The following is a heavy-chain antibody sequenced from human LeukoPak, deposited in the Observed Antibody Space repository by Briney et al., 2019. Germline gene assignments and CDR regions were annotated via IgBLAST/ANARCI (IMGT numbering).Heavy chain of an antibody. CDR3: SRLATAIVARYFDY. CDR1: GSIFSTYW. D-gene: IGHD5-18*01. J-gene: IGHJ4*02. CDR2: IYPGASNT. Sequence: GASLQISCQGSGSIFSTYWIAGVRRLPGKGRELMGFIYPGASNTRYTPSFHGHVTLSAHKSITSAYLQSTSLKASETPIYYCSRLATAIVARYFDYWGQGTLVTVSS. V-gene: IGHV5-51*01.